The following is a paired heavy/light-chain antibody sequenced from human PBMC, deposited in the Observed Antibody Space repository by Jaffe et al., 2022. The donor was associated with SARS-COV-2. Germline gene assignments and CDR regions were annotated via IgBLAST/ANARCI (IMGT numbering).Light chain of an antibody. Sequence: DIQLTQSPSALTASVGDRVTISCRASQTMNIYLNWYQQKPGKAPKLLIYAASTLHSGVPSRFSGGGSGTDFTLTISSLQPEDFATYYCQQSYTTPLTFGQGTKVEIK. CDR3: QQSYTTPLT. CDR2: AAS. CDR1: QTMNIY. V-gene: IGKV1-39*01. J-gene: IGKJ1*01.
Heavy chain of an antibody. V-gene: IGHV1-69*02. CDR3: ANEDMSMVNYFDP. CDR2: IMPMQGKA. D-gene: IGHD5-18*01. J-gene: IGHJ5*02. CDR1: GGTFTTSS. Sequence: QVQLVQSGTEVKKPGSSVKVSCKASGGTFTTSSVSWVRQAPGQGFEWLGRIMPMQGKANHAERFQDRVTITADKSTGTAYLELSRLRSDDTAVYFCANEDMSMVNYFDPWGQGTLVSVSS.